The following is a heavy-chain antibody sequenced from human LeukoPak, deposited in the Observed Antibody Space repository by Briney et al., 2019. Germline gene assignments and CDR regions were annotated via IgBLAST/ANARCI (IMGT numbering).Heavy chain of an antibody. Sequence: TTGGSLRLSCAASGFTFSSYSMNWVRQAPGKGLEWVSSISSSSSYIYYADSVKGRFTISRDNAKNSLYLQMNSLRAEDTALYYCAREAGAGPFDCWGPGTLVTVSS. D-gene: IGHD6-13*01. CDR3: AREAGAGPFDC. V-gene: IGHV3-21*01. CDR2: ISSSSSYI. CDR1: GFTFSSYS. J-gene: IGHJ4*02.